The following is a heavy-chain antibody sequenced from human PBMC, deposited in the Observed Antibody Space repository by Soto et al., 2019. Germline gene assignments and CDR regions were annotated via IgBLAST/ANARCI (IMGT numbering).Heavy chain of an antibody. V-gene: IGHV3-21*01. D-gene: IGHD3-3*01. CDR1: GFTFSSYS. J-gene: IGHJ4*01. CDR3: ARGPDFLDRPLTYFDY. CDR2: ISSTSSYI. Sequence: AGVSLRLSCATSGFTFSSYSMNWVRQAPGKGLEWVSSISSTSSYIYYADSVKGRFPISRDNAKNSLYLQMNSVRAEDTAVYYCARGPDFLDRPLTYFDYWGHGTLVTVSS.